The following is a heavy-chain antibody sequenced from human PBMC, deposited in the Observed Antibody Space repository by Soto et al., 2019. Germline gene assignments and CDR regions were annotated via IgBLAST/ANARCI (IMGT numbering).Heavy chain of an antibody. Sequence: PSEPLSHTCTVSGGSISSYYWSWIRQPPGKGLEWIGYIYYSGSTNYNPSLKSRVTISVDTSKNQFSLKLSSVTAADTAVYYCARDGGYCSGGSCHTNYYYYYMDVWGKGTTVTVSS. CDR1: GGSISSYY. CDR2: IYYSGST. D-gene: IGHD2-15*01. V-gene: IGHV4-59*01. CDR3: ARDGGYCSGGSCHTNYYYYYMDV. J-gene: IGHJ6*03.